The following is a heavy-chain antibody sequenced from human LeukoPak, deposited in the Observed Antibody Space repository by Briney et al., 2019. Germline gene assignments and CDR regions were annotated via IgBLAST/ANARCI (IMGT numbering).Heavy chain of an antibody. J-gene: IGHJ4*02. Sequence: KTSETLSLTCTVSSGSISSYYWSWIRQPPGKGLEWIGYIYYSGSTNYNPSLKSRVTISVDTSKSQFSLKLSSVTAADTAVYYCASYSYYYDSSGYFDYWGQGTLVTVSS. D-gene: IGHD3-22*01. CDR3: ASYSYYYDSSGYFDY. CDR1: SGSISSYY. CDR2: IYYSGST. V-gene: IGHV4-59*01.